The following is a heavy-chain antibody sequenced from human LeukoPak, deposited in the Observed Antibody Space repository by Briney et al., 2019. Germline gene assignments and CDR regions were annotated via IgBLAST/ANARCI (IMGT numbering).Heavy chain of an antibody. V-gene: IGHV4-59*01. CDR3: ARPHTTGTTGGFDY. CDR1: GGSISSYY. Sequence: SETLSLTCTVSGGSISSYYWSWIRQPPGKGLEWIGYIYYSGSTNYNPSLKSRVTISVDTSKNQFSLKLSSVTAADTAMYYCARPHTTGTTGGFDYWGQGTLVTVSS. J-gene: IGHJ4*02. D-gene: IGHD1-1*01. CDR2: IYYSGST.